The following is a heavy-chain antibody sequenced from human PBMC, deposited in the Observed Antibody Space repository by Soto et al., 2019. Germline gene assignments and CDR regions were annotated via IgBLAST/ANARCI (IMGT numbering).Heavy chain of an antibody. CDR1: GGTFSSYT. Sequence: QVQLVQSGAEVKKPGSSVTVSCKASGGTFSSYTISWVRQAPGQGLEWMGRIIPILGIANYAQKFQGRVTITADKYTSTAYMELSSLRSEDTAVYYCARDRMTTVTPYYFDYWGQGTLVTVSS. CDR3: ARDRMTTVTPYYFDY. CDR2: IIPILGIA. V-gene: IGHV1-69*08. D-gene: IGHD4-17*01. J-gene: IGHJ4*02.